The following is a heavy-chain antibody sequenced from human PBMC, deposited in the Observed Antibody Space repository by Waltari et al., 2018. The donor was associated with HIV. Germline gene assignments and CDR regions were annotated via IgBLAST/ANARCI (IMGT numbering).Heavy chain of an antibody. CDR2: IYTGDSDT. Sequence: EVQLVQSGTELNTPGASLLISCQSSGYSFTSYCICRVRQMPGKRLEWMGIIYTGDSDTRYSPSFQGQVTISADKSINTAYLQWTSLKASDTAIYYCARLPAGPYESGGASSNYFDYWGRGTLVTVSS. V-gene: IGHV5-51*03. CDR1: GYSFTSYC. D-gene: IGHD3-22*01. J-gene: IGHJ4*02. CDR3: ARLPAGPYESGGASSNYFDY.